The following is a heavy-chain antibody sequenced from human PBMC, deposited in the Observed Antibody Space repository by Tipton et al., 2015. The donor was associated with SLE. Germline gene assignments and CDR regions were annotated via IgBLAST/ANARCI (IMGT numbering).Heavy chain of an antibody. D-gene: IGHD5-24*01. CDR3: AKEDGYNTFDY. Sequence: SLRLSCAASGFTVSSFGMHWVRQAPGKGLEWVEFIQYDGSNKWSADSVKGRFTISTDNSKNILYLQMNSLRVEDTAIYYCAKEDGYNTFDYWGKGTMVTVSS. CDR2: IQYDGSNK. J-gene: IGHJ4*02. V-gene: IGHV3-30*02. CDR1: GFTVSSFG.